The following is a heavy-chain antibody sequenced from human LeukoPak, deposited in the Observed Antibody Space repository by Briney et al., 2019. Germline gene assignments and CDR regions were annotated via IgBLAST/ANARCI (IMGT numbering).Heavy chain of an antibody. D-gene: IGHD5-18*01. CDR2: IIPIFGTA. CDR3: ARTDTAMVNSDY. CDR1: GGTFSSYA. Sequence: GASVKVSCKASGGTFSSYAISWVRQAPGQGLEWMGGIIPIFGTANYAQKFQGRVTITADESTSTAYMELSSLRSEDTAVYYCARTDTAMVNSDYWGRGTLVTVSS. V-gene: IGHV1-69*13. J-gene: IGHJ4*02.